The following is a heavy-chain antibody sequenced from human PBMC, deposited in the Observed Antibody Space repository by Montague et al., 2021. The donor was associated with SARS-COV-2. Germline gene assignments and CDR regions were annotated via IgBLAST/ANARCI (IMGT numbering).Heavy chain of an antibody. CDR2: TYYRSKWYN. V-gene: IGHV6-1*01. J-gene: IGHJ6*02. CDR3: ARGLWFGELLSLYYYYSMDV. Sequence: CAISGDSVSSNSSAWNWIRQSPSRGLEWLGRTYYRSKWYNDYAVSVKSRITINPDTSQNQFSPQLNSVIPEDTAVYYCARGLWFGELLSLYYYYSMDVWGQGTMVPVSS. CDR1: GDSVSSNSSA. D-gene: IGHD3-10*01.